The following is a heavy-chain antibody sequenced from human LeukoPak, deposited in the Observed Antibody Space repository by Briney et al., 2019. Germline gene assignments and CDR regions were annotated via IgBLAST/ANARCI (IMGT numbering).Heavy chain of an antibody. Sequence: GGSLRLSCAASGFTFSDYGMTWVRQAPGKGLEWVSAISGSGGATYYADSVKGRFTLSRDNSKNTLYLQMNSLRAEDTAVYYCARDDIVATMTFDYWGQGTLVTVSS. V-gene: IGHV3-23*01. CDR1: GFTFSDYG. D-gene: IGHD5-12*01. J-gene: IGHJ4*02. CDR2: ISGSGGAT. CDR3: ARDDIVATMTFDY.